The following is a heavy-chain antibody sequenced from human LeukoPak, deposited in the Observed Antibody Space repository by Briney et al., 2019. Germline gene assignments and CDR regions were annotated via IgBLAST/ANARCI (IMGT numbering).Heavy chain of an antibody. D-gene: IGHD2-21*01. CDR1: GGSISSGGYY. CDR2: IYHSGST. CDR3: ARDDCGGDCYPDY. Sequence: SETLSLTCTVSGGSISSGGYYWSWIRQPPGKGLEWIGYIYHSGSTYYNPSLKSRVTISVDRSKNQFSLKLSSVTAADTAVYYCARDDCGGDCYPDYWGQGTLVTVSS. V-gene: IGHV4-30-2*01. J-gene: IGHJ4*02.